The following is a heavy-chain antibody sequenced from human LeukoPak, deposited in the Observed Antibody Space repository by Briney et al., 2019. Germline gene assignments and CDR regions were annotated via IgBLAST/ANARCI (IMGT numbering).Heavy chain of an antibody. CDR1: GFTFSSYA. D-gene: IGHD3-3*01. V-gene: IGHV3-23*01. CDR2: ISGSGGST. Sequence: PGGSLRLSCAASGFTFSSYAMSWVRQAPGKGLEWVSAISGSGGSTYYADSVKGRFTISRDNSKNTLYLQMNSLRAEDTAVYYCAKEREYYDFWSGYYTGGYYFDYWGQGTLVTVSS. J-gene: IGHJ4*02. CDR3: AKEREYYDFWSGYYTGGYYFDY.